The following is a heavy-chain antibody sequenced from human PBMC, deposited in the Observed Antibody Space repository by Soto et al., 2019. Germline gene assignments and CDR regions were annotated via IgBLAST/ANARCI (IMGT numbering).Heavy chain of an antibody. V-gene: IGHV1-69*13. CDR3: ASAGLTGATSLFGMDV. Sequence: SVKVSCKASGGTFSSYAISWVRQAPGQGLEWMGGIIPIFGTANYAQKFQGRVTITADESTSTAYMELSSLRSEDTAVYYCASAGLTGATSLFGMDVWGQGTTVTVS. J-gene: IGHJ6*02. CDR1: GGTFSSYA. CDR2: IIPIFGTA. D-gene: IGHD1-26*01.